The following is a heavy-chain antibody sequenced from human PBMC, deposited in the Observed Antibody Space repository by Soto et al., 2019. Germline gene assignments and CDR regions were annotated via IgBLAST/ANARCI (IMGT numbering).Heavy chain of an antibody. CDR2: ISGSGDRG. V-gene: IGHV3-23*01. Sequence: PGGSLRLSCAASGFTFSNYAMNWVRQAPGEGLEWVSSISGSGDRGYYVDSVKGRFTISRDNSKNTLSLQMDSLRAEDTAVYYCAGSSSDLASDSWGPGTLVTVSS. J-gene: IGHJ4*02. CDR3: AGSSSDLASDS. D-gene: IGHD2-2*01. CDR1: GFTFSNYA.